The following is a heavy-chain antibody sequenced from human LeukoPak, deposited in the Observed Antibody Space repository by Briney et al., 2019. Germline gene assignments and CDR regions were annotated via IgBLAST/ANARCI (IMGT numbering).Heavy chain of an antibody. Sequence: GGSLRLSCAVSGFTFSSYAMSWVRQAPGKGLEWVSAISGSGGSTYYADSVKGRFTISRDNSKNTLYLQVNSLKTEDTAVYYCAKDPRTFRGYSYLDYWGQGTLVTVSS. CDR3: AKDPRTFRGYSYLDY. CDR1: GFTFSSYA. J-gene: IGHJ4*02. D-gene: IGHD3-16*01. V-gene: IGHV3-23*01. CDR2: ISGSGGST.